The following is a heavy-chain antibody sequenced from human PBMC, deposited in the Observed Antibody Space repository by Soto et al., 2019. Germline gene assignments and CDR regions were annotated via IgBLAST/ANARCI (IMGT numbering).Heavy chain of an antibody. CDR1: GFTFSSYW. CDR2: IDSVGTNP. CDR3: SAYPFQH. J-gene: IGHJ1*01. V-gene: IGHV3-74*01. Sequence: PGGSLRLSCAASGFTFSSYWMHWVRQAPGKGLEWVSRIDSVGTNPFYADSVKGRFTISRDNGKNTMFLQMNSLRAEDTAVYFCSAYPFQHWGQGTRVTVYS.